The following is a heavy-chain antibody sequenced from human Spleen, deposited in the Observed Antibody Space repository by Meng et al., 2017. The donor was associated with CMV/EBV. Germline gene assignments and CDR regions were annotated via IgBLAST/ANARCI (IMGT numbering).Heavy chain of an antibody. J-gene: IGHJ6*02. CDR1: YTFTSYE. Sequence: YTFTSYENNWGRQATGQGLEWMAGMNHSGGNTGYAQKFQGRVTITRNTSIKTAYMELSSLRSEDTAVYYCARGKDSSSSGYYGMDVWGQGTTVTVSS. CDR2: MNHSGGNT. CDR3: ARGKDSSSSGYYGMDV. V-gene: IGHV1-8*03. D-gene: IGHD3-22*01.